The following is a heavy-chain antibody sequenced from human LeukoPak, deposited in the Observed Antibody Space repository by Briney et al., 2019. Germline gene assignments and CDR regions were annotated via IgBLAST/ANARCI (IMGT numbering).Heavy chain of an antibody. J-gene: IGHJ4*02. CDR3: VRGYGTV. CDR1: RFTLSRYW. D-gene: IGHD5-18*01. Sequence: PGGSLRLSCVASRFTLSRYWMHWVRQAPGKGLVWVSRINGDGSSTSYADSVKGRFTISRDNAKNTLYLQMNSLRDEDTAVYYCVRGYGTVWGQGTLVAVSS. CDR2: INGDGSST. V-gene: IGHV3-74*01.